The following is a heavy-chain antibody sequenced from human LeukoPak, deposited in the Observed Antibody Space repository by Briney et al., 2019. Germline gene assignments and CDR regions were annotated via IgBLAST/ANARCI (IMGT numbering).Heavy chain of an antibody. D-gene: IGHD4-23*01. CDR1: GFIFSSYS. V-gene: IGHV3-21*01. Sequence: PGGSLRLSCAASGFIFSSYSMNWVRQAPGKGLEWVSFISSSSSYIYYADSVKGRFTISRDNANNSLFLQMNSLRAEDTSVYYCATSDYGGLDYWGQGTLVTVSS. CDR2: ISSSSSYI. J-gene: IGHJ4*02. CDR3: ATSDYGGLDY.